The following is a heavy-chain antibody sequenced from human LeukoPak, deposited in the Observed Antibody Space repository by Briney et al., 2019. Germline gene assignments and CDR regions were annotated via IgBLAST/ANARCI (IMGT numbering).Heavy chain of an antibody. J-gene: IGHJ4*02. CDR1: GFTFSSYG. Sequence: QPGRSLRLSCAASGFTFSSYGMHWVRQAPGKGLEWVAVIWYDGSNKYYADSVKGRFTISRDNSKNTLYLQMNSLRAKDTAVYYCAKARVLLWFGEPYIDYWGQGTLVTVSS. V-gene: IGHV3-33*06. CDR2: IWYDGSNK. D-gene: IGHD3-10*01. CDR3: AKARVLLWFGEPYIDY.